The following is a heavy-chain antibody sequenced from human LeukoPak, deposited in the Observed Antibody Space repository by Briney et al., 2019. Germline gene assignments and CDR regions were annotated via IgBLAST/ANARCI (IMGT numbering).Heavy chain of an antibody. J-gene: IGHJ4*02. CDR2: ISYDGSNK. CDR3: ARDFTIFGVVIGY. V-gene: IGHV3-30-3*01. Sequence: GGSLRLSCAASGFTFSSYAMHWVRQAPGKGLEWVAVISYDGSNKYYADSVKGRFTISRDNSKNTLYLQMNSLRAEDTAVYYCARDFTIFGVVIGYWGQGTLVTVSS. D-gene: IGHD3-3*01. CDR1: GFTFSSYA.